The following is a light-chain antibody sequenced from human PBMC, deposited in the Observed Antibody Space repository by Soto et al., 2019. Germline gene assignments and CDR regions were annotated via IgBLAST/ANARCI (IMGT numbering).Light chain of an antibody. Sequence: DIQMTQSPSTLSASVGDRVTITCRASQSISSWLAWYQQKPGKAPNLLIHTASTLESGVPSRFSGSGSGTEFTLTISSLQPDDFATYYCQHYTGNSGLTFGGGTKVEIK. J-gene: IGKJ4*01. CDR1: QSISSW. V-gene: IGKV1-5*03. CDR2: TAS. CDR3: QHYTGNSGLT.